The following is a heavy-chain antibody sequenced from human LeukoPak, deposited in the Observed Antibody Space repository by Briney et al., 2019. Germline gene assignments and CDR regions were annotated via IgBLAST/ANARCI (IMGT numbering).Heavy chain of an antibody. CDR1: GGSISSYY. CDR3: ARESKVVVAATRRLNYYYGMDV. V-gene: IGHV4-4*07. Sequence: SETLSLTCTVSGGSISSYYWSWIRQPAGKGLEWIGRIYTSGSTNYNPSLKSRVTMSVDTYKNQFSLKLSSVTAADTAVYYCARESKVVVAATRRLNYYYGMDVWGQGTTVTVSS. D-gene: IGHD2-15*01. J-gene: IGHJ6*02. CDR2: IYTSGST.